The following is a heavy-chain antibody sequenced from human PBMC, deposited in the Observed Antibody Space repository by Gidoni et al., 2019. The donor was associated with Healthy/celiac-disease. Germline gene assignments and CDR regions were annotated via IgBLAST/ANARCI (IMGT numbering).Heavy chain of an antibody. CDR3: AREATVVTPSWFDP. J-gene: IGHJ5*02. Sequence: QVQLQESGPGLVKPSETLSLTCTVSGGSISSYYWGWIRQPAGKGLEWIGHIYTSGSTNYNPALKSRVTMSVDTSKNQFSLKLSSVTAADTAVYYCAREATVVTPSWFDPWGQGTLVTVSS. D-gene: IGHD4-17*01. CDR2: IYTSGST. V-gene: IGHV4-4*07. CDR1: GGSISSYY.